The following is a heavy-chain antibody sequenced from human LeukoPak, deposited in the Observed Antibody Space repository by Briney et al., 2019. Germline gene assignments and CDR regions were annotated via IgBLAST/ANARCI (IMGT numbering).Heavy chain of an antibody. J-gene: IGHJ6*02. V-gene: IGHV1-18*01. CDR2: ISAYNGNT. CDR3: AREEYYYYYGMDV. Sequence: ASVKASCKASGYTFTSYGISWVRQAPGQGLEWMGWISAYNGNTNYAQKLQGRVTMTTDTSTSTAYMELRSLRSDDTAVYYCAREEYYYYYGMDVWGQGTTVTVSS. CDR1: GYTFTSYG.